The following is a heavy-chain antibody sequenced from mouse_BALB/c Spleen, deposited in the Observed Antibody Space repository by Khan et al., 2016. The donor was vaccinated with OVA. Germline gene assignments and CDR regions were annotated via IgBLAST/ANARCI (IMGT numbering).Heavy chain of an antibody. D-gene: IGHD2-3*01. V-gene: IGHV1S137*01. Sequence: QIQLVQSGPELVRPGVSVKISCKGSGYTFTDYAMHWVKQSHAKSLEWIGLISTYSGNTNYKQKFKGKAIMTVDKSSSTVYMELARLTIEYSAISYCTRPAYEGYYDYWGPGTTLTVSS. J-gene: IGHJ2*01. CDR2: ISTYSGNT. CDR1: GYTFTDYA. CDR3: TRPAYEGYYDY.